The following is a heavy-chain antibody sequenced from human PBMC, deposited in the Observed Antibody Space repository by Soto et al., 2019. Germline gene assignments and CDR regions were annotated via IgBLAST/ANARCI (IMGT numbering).Heavy chain of an antibody. V-gene: IGHV3-23*01. Sequence: EVQVLASGGGLVQPGGSLRISCAASGFTFSNFAMTWVRQAPGKGLEWVSAISGSGTNTYYADSVKGRFTISRDNSKNTLFLQMHSLGADDTAVYYCAKAATSENYAPEYWGQGTRVTVSS. CDR2: ISGSGTNT. J-gene: IGHJ4*02. CDR1: GFTFSNFA. D-gene: IGHD1-7*01. CDR3: AKAATSENYAPEY.